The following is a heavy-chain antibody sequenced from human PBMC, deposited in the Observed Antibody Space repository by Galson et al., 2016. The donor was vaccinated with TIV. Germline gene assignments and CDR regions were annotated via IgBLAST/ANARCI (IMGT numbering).Heavy chain of an antibody. CDR1: GFTFGSYG. Sequence: LRLSCAASGFTFGSYGLHWVRLAPGKGLEWLAGIWYDGSNIHYAESVKGRFIISRDNSKNTLYLQMNSLRVEDTAVYYCAREFRDYYFDYWGQGTLVTVSS. CDR2: IWYDGSNI. CDR3: AREFRDYYFDY. V-gene: IGHV3-33*01. J-gene: IGHJ4*02.